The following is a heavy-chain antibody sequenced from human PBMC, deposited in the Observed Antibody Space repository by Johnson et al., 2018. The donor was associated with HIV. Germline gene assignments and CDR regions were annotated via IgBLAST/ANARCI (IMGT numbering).Heavy chain of an antibody. CDR2: IWYDGSNK. D-gene: IGHD3-22*01. CDR1: GFTFSSYG. Sequence: QVQLVESGGGLAQPAWSPRLSCAASGFTFSSYGMHWVRQAPGKGLEWVAVIWYDGSNKYYADSVKDRFTISRDNSKNTLHLQMNSLRAEDTAVYYCARGGFTMIVVAYWGQGTMVTVSS. J-gene: IGHJ3*01. CDR3: ARGGFTMIVVAY. V-gene: IGHV3-33*08.